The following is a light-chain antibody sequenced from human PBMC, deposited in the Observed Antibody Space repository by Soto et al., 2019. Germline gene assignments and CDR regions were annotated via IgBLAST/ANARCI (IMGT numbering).Light chain of an antibody. CDR3: QQYHWAPDT. Sequence: EIVLTQSPGTLSLSPGARATLSCRASQIVGGDTLAWFQQRPGQAPRLVIYGASNRAAGIPDRFSGSGSGTDFTLTVSRLEPEDFAMYYCQQYHWAPDTFGQGTRLEMK. V-gene: IGKV3-20*01. CDR1: QIVGGDT. CDR2: GAS. J-gene: IGKJ5*01.